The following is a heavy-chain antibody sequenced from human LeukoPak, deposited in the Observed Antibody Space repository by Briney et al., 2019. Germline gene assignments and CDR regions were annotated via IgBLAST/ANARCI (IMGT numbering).Heavy chain of an antibody. V-gene: IGHV4-34*01. Sequence: SETLSLTCAVYGGSFSGYYWSWIRQPPGKGLEWIGEINHSGSTNYNPSLKSRVTISVDTSKNQFSLKLSSVTAADTAVYYCARRSLKRSGWYNWGQGTLVTVSS. D-gene: IGHD6-19*01. CDR1: GGSFSGYY. J-gene: IGHJ4*02. CDR3: ARRSLKRSGWYN. CDR2: INHSGST.